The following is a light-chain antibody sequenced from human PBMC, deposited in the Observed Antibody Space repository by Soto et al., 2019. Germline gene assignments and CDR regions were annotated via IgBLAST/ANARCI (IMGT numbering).Light chain of an antibody. CDR3: GSYASGSSLVL. J-gene: IGLJ2*01. Sequence: QSALTQPRSVSGSPGQSVTISCTGTSGDVGGYNFVSWYQQYPGKAPKLMIYGVSNRPSGVSNRFSGSKSGNTASLTISGLQAEDEADYYCGSYASGSSLVLFGGGTKLTVL. V-gene: IGLV2-14*01. CDR2: GVS. CDR1: SGDVGGYNF.